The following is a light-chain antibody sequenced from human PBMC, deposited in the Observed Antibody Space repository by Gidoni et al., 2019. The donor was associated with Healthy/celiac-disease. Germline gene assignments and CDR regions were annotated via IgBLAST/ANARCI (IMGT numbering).Light chain of an antibody. CDR3: QQRSNWPPGFT. CDR2: DAS. J-gene: IGKJ3*01. Sequence: EMVLTQSPATLSLSPGERATLSCRSSQSVSSSLAWYQQKPGQAPRLLIYDASNRATGIPARFSGSGSGTDFTLTISSLEPEDFAVYYCQQRSNWPPGFTFGPXTKVDIK. CDR1: QSVSSS. V-gene: IGKV3-11*01.